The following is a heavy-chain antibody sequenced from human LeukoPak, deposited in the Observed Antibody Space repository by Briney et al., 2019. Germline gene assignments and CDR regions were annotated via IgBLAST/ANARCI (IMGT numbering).Heavy chain of an antibody. CDR3: ARQARYSSSWFFHPFDY. D-gene: IGHD6-13*01. J-gene: IGHJ4*02. Sequence: RGESLKISCKGSGYSFTSYWIGWVRQMPGKGLEWMGIIYPGDSDTRYSPSFQGQVTISADKSISTAYPQWSSLKASDTAMYYCARQARYSSSWFFHPFDYWGQGTLVTVSS. V-gene: IGHV5-51*01. CDR1: GYSFTSYW. CDR2: IYPGDSDT.